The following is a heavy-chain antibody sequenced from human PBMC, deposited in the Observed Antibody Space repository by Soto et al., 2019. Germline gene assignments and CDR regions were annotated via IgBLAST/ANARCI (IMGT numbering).Heavy chain of an antibody. J-gene: IGHJ4*02. V-gene: IGHV4-34*01. CDR2: INHSGST. CDR1: CGSFSGYY. CDR3: ARKGRFDC. Sequence: QVQLQQWGAGLLKPSETLSLTCAVYCGSFSGYYWSWIRQPPGKGLEWIGEINHSGSTNYNPSLKSRVTMAVAASKHQFSLDVSSVTAGDTAVYYCARKGRFDCWGQGTLVTVSS.